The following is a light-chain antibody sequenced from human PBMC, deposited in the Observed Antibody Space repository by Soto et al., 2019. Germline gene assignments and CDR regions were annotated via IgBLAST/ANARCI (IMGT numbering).Light chain of an antibody. CDR3: QQANSFPIT. V-gene: IGKV1-12*01. CDR2: AAS. CDR1: QGINKW. J-gene: IGKJ4*01. Sequence: DIQMTQSPSSVSAAVGDRVTITCRASQGINKWLAWYQQKPGKAPQLLISAASTLRSGVPSRFSGSGSGTDFILTISNLQPEDFATYFCQQANSFPITFGGGTKVDIK.